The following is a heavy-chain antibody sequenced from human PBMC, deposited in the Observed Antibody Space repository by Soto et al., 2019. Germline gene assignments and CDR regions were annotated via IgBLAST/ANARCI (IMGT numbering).Heavy chain of an antibody. J-gene: IGHJ5*01. D-gene: IGHD1-26*01. V-gene: IGHV3-30-3*01. CDR3: ARAPRGSYPEFDF. CDR2: ITYDGSNQ. CDR1: GFIFIRYT. Sequence: QRGGSRRLCCAASGFIFIRYTMRWVRQVPGKGLEWVGVITYDGSNQYYADSVKGRFTISRDNSRNMLFLQMNSLRPDDTAVYYFARAPRGSYPEFDFRGQGCPGTISS.